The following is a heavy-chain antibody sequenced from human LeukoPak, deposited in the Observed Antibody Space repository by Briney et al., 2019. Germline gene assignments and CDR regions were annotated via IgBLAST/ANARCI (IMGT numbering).Heavy chain of an antibody. CDR3: ARRRHNFDFYNV. Sequence: PSETLSLTCNVSGDSIISNIYWWDWVRLPPGKGLEWIGATFYTGRTFYNPSLKSRVTISVDTSKNQFSLDLNSATAADTADYYCARRRHNFDFYNVWGQGTRVLVSS. J-gene: IGHJ3*01. CDR1: GDSIISNIYW. D-gene: IGHD3/OR15-3a*01. V-gene: IGHV4-39*01. CDR2: TFYTGRT.